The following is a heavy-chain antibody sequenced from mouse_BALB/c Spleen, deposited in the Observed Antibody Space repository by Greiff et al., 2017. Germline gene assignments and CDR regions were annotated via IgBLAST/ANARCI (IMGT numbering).Heavy chain of an antibody. CDR2: INPSTGYT. Sequence: QVQLQQSGAELAKPGASVKMSCKASGYTFTSYWMHWVKQRPGQGLEWIGYINPSTGYTEYNQKFKDKATLTADKSSSTAYMQLSSLTSEDSAVYYCARDSASFDYWGQGTTLTVSS. CDR1: GYTFTSYW. J-gene: IGHJ2*01. V-gene: IGHV1-7*01. D-gene: IGHD1-2*01. CDR3: ARDSASFDY.